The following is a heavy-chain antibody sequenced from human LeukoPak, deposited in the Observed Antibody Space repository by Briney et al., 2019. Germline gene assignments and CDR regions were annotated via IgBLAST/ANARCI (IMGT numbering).Heavy chain of an antibody. CDR1: GYSINNYW. J-gene: IGHJ5*02. D-gene: IGHD2-15*01. CDR3: ARQEYCSGGSCYTWFDP. CDR2: IYPADSDI. V-gene: IGHV5-51*01. Sequence: PGESLKISCKGSGYSINNYWIGWVRQIPGKGLEWMGIIYPADSDIRYSPSFQGQVTISADKSISTVYLQWSSLKASDTAMYYCARQEYCSGGSCYTWFDPWGQGTLVTVSS.